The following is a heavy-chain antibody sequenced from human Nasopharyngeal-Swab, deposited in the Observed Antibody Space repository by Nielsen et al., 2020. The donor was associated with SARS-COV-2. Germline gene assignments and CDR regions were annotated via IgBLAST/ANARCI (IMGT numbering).Heavy chain of an antibody. J-gene: IGHJ4*02. V-gene: IGHV3-30*18. Sequence: GGSLRLSCAASGFTFSNYWMHWVRQAPGKGLVWVAVISYDGSNKYYADSVKGRFTISRDNSKNTLYLQMNSLRAEDTAVYYCAKGMLQGMDYWGQGTLVTVSS. CDR3: AKGMLQGMDY. CDR2: ISYDGSNK. CDR1: GFTFSNYW. D-gene: IGHD2-8*01.